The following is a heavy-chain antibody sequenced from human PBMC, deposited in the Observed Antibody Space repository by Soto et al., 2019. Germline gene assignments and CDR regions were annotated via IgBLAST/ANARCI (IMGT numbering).Heavy chain of an antibody. Sequence: RVLRAPGQRNEWMGWINAGNGNTKYSQKFQGRVTITRDTSASTAYMELSSLRSEDTAVYYCASDVGYSYGFSPCGQGSLVPGS. CDR2: INAGNGNT. V-gene: IGHV1-3*01. D-gene: IGHD5-18*01. J-gene: IGHJ5*01. CDR3: ASDVGYSYGFSP.